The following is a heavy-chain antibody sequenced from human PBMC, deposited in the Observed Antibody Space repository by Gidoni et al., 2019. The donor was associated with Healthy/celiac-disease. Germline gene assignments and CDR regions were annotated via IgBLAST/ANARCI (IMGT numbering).Heavy chain of an antibody. J-gene: IGHJ4*02. D-gene: IGHD1-26*01. Sequence: QLQLQESAPGLVKPSETLSLTCPVSGGSISSYSWTWIRQPPGKGLEWIGYIYYSGSTNYNPSLKSRVTISVDTSKNQLSLKLSSVTAADTAVYYSARVDGVGVLGYWGQGTLVTVSS. CDR3: ARVDGVGVLGY. CDR1: GGSISSYS. CDR2: IYYSGST. V-gene: IGHV4-59*01.